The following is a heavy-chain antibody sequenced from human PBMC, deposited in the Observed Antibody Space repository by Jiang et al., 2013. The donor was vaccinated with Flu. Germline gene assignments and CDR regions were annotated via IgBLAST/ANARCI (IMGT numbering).Heavy chain of an antibody. Sequence: SVKVSCKVSGYTLTELSMHWVRQAPGKGLEWMGGFDPEDGETIYAQKFQGRVTMTEDTSTDTAYMELSSLRSEDTAVYYCATTDLGKGWAFDIWGQGTMVTVSS. CDR2: FDPEDGET. D-gene: IGHD7-27*01. J-gene: IGHJ3*02. V-gene: IGHV1-24*01. CDR1: GYTLTELS. CDR3: ATTDLGKGWAFDI.